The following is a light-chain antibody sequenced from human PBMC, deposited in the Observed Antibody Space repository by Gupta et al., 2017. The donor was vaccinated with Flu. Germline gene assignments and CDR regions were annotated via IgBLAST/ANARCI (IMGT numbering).Light chain of an antibody. Sequence: DIQMTQSPSSLSASVGDRVTITCQASQDISNYLNWYQQKPGKAPKLLIYDASNWETGVPSRFSGSGSGKDFTFTISSRQQEDIATYYCQQYENLPPCSFGQGTKLEIK. J-gene: IGKJ2*04. CDR3: QQYENLPPCS. CDR1: QDISNY. CDR2: DAS. V-gene: IGKV1-33*01.